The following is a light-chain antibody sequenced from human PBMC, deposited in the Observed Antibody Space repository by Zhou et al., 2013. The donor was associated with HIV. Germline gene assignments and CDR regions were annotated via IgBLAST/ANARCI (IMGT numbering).Light chain of an antibody. Sequence: QSDLTQPPSVSGAPGQRVTISCTGSSSNIGAGYDVHWYQQFPGTAPKLLIYGNTNRPSGVPDRFSGSKSDTSASLAITGLQAEDEADYYCNSYIRSSTHVFGTGTKVTVL. CDR3: NSYIRSSTHV. CDR1: SSNIGAGYD. CDR2: GNT. V-gene: IGLV1-40*01. J-gene: IGLJ1*01.